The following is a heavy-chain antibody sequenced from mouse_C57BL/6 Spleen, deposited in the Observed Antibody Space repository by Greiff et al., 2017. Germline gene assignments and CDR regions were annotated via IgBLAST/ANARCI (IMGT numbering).Heavy chain of an antibody. J-gene: IGHJ1*03. D-gene: IGHD2-3*01. CDR2: IDPETGGT. V-gene: IGHV1-15*01. CDR1: GYTFTDYE. Sequence: VQLQESGAELVRPGASVTLSCKASGYTFTDYEMHWVKQTPVHGLEWIGAIDPETGGTAYNQKFKGKAILTADKSSSTAYMELRRLTSENSAVYYCTRREDGYYGYFDVWGTGTTVTVSS. CDR3: TRREDGYYGYFDV.